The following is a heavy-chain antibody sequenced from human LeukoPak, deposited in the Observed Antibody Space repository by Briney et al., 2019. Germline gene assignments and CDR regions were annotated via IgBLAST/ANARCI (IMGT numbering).Heavy chain of an antibody. CDR3: ARGAAMRGWFDP. J-gene: IGHJ5*02. CDR2: MNPNSGNT. V-gene: IGHV1-8*01. CDR1: GGTFSSYD. D-gene: IGHD2-2*01. Sequence: ASVKVSCKASGGTFSSYDINWVRQATGQGLEWMGWMNPNSGNTGYAQKFQGRVTMTRNTSISTAYMELSSLRSEDTAVYYCARGAAMRGWFDPWGQGTLVTVSS.